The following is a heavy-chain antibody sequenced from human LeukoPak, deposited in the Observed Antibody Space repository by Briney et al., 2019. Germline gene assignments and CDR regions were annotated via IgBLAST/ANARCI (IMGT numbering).Heavy chain of an antibody. D-gene: IGHD6-25*01. CDR3: SRAPYSSAPYLEYFQH. J-gene: IGHJ1*01. Sequence: PGGSLRLSCAASGFSVSNTYMSWVRQAPGKGLEWVSCISSSSTHIYYADSVKGRFSISRDNAKKSMYLQMNSLRAEDTAVYYCSRAPYSSAPYLEYFQHWGHGTLVTVSS. CDR2: ISSSSTHI. V-gene: IGHV3-21*01. CDR1: GFSVSNTY.